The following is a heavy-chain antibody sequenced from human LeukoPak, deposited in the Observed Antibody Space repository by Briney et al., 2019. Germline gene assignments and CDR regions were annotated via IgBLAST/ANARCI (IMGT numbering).Heavy chain of an antibody. CDR3: ARLFWSGFVYFDY. J-gene: IGHJ4*02. CDR2: TYYTGIT. CDR1: GGSINSGGYY. D-gene: IGHD3-3*01. Sequence: SQTLSLTCTVSGGSINSGGYYWSWIRQPPGKGLVWIGYTYYTGITDYNPSLKSRVTISVDRSKNQFSLKLSSVTAAVTAVYYCARLFWSGFVYFDYWGQGTQVTVSS. V-gene: IGHV4-30-2*01.